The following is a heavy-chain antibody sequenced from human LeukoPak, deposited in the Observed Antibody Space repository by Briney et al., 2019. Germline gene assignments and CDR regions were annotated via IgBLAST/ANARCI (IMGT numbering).Heavy chain of an antibody. D-gene: IGHD3-16*02. CDR3: ARAGRGELSLFDY. CDR2: IYYSGST. J-gene: IGHJ4*02. V-gene: IGHV4-30-4*01. Sequence: PSQTLSLTCTVSGGSISSGDYYWSWIRQPPGKGLEWIGYIYYSGSTYYNPSLKSRVTISVDTSKNQFSLKLSSVTAADTAVYYCARAGRGELSLFDYWGQGTLVTVSS. CDR1: GGSISSGDYY.